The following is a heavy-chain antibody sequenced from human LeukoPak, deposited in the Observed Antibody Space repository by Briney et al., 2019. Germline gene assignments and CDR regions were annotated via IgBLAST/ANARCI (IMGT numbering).Heavy chain of an antibody. D-gene: IGHD1-14*01. CDR2: ISTSGST. Sequence: SETLSLTCTVSGGSISSYYWSWIRQPAGKGLESIGHISTSGSTNYNPSLKSRVTMSVDTSKNQFSLKLNSVTAADTAVYYCARFPGGAEYRHYYYMDVWGKGTTVTVSS. CDR3: ARFPGGAEYRHYYYMDV. V-gene: IGHV4-4*07. CDR1: GGSISSYY. J-gene: IGHJ6*03.